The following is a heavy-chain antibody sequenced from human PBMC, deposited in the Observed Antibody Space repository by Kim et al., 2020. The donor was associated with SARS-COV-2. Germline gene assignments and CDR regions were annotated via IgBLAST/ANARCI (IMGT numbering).Heavy chain of an antibody. J-gene: IGHJ3*02. V-gene: IGHV1-8*01. Sequence: QKFQGRVTMTRNTSISTAYMELSSLRSEDTAVYYCARGEGSTYVWFAFDIWGQGTMVTVSS. D-gene: IGHD2-2*01. CDR3: ARGEGSTYVWFAFDI.